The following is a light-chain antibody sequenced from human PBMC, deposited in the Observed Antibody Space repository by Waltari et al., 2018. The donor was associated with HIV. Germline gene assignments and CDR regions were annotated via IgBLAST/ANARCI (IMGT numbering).Light chain of an antibody. CDR1: SSNIGSNY. Sequence: QSVLTQPPSASGTPGQRVTISCSGSSSNIGSNYVYWYQQLPGTAPKLLIYRNNQRPSGVPGRFSGSKSGTSASLAISGLRSEDEADDYCAAWDDSLSGLVFGGGTKLTVL. V-gene: IGLV1-47*01. CDR3: AAWDDSLSGLV. CDR2: RNN. J-gene: IGLJ2*01.